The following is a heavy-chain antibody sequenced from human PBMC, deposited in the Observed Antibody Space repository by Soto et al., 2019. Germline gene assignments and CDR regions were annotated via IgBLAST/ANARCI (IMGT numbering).Heavy chain of an antibody. V-gene: IGHV3-23*01. CDR3: AKFFVETGGSSGSPWSFHF. J-gene: IGHJ4*02. CDR2: ISGTGGTT. Sequence: EVQLLESGGGLVQPVGSLRLSCAASGFTFSIYAISWGRQAPGKGLEWVSAISGTGGTTYYADSVKGRFTIYQDNSMNTLHPKMTSLRAEDTAIYYCAKFFVETGGSSGSPWSFHFWGQGTLVTVAS. CDR1: GFTFSIYA. D-gene: IGHD6-25*01.